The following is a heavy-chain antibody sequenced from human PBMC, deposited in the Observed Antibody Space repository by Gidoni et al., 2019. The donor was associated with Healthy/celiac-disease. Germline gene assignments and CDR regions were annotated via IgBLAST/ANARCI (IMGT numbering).Heavy chain of an antibody. V-gene: IGHV4-4*07. D-gene: IGHD2-2*01. J-gene: IGHJ5*02. CDR3: ARDVGGRYCSSTSCDNWFDP. CDR2: IYPSGRT. Sequence: QVPLQAPGPGLVKPAETQSPTCTVPGGAISSYYWSWIRQPAGTGLAWIGRIYPSGRTNYNPSLQSRVTMSVATSKSQFSLKLSSVTAADTAVYYCARDVGGRYCSSTSCDNWFDPWGQGTLVTVSS. CDR1: GGAISSYY.